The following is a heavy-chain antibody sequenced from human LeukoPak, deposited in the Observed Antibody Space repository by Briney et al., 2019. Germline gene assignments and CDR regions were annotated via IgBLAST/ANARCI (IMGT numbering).Heavy chain of an antibody. CDR3: ARRVVAATSPHWFDP. CDR1: GGSFSGYY. CDR2: VNHSGST. J-gene: IGHJ5*02. V-gene: IGHV4-34*01. D-gene: IGHD2-15*01. Sequence: SETLSLTYAVYGGSFSGYYWSWIRQPPGKGLEWIGEVNHSGSTNYNPSLKSRVTISVDTSKNQFSLKLSSVTAADTAVYYCARRVVAATSPHWFDPWGQGTLVTVSS.